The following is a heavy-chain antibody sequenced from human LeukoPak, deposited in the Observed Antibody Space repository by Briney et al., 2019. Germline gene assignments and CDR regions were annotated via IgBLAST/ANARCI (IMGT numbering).Heavy chain of an antibody. Sequence: PGRSLRLSCAASGFTFSSYGMHWVRQAPGKGLEWVAVISYDGSNKYYADSVKGRFTISRDNSKNTLYLQMNSLRAEDTAVYYCARDGEYSSSVFAFDIWGQGTMVTVSS. J-gene: IGHJ3*02. CDR2: ISYDGSNK. CDR3: ARDGEYSSSVFAFDI. CDR1: GFTFSSYG. D-gene: IGHD6-6*01. V-gene: IGHV3-30*03.